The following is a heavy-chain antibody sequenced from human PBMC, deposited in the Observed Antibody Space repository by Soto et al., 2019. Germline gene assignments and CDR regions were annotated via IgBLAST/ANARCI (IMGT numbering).Heavy chain of an antibody. CDR1: GGSVNNNDYY. V-gene: IGHV4-30-4*01. CDR2: MHYSGST. D-gene: IGHD1-26*01. J-gene: IGHJ1*01. CDR3: ATDSGSGSL. Sequence: QVQLQESGPGLVKASQTLSLTCTVSGGSVNNNDYYWSWIRQPPGKGLEWIGNMHYSGSTGYNPSLRSRVSMSVDTSKNHFSLKMNSVTPTDTAGYYGATDSGSGSLWGQGTLVTVSS.